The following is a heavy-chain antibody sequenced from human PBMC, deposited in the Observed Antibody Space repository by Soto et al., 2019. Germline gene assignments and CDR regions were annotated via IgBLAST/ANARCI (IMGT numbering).Heavy chain of an antibody. J-gene: IGHJ5*02. CDR2: IYTSGST. Sequence: PSETLSLTCTVSGGSISSYYWSWIRQPAGKGLEWIGRIYTSGSTNYNPSLKSRVTMSVDTSKNQFSLKLSSVTAADTAVYYCARDSVIVVVPAAIGPYWFDPWGQGTLATVSS. CDR3: ARDSVIVVVPAAIGPYWFDP. CDR1: GGSISSYY. D-gene: IGHD2-2*01. V-gene: IGHV4-4*07.